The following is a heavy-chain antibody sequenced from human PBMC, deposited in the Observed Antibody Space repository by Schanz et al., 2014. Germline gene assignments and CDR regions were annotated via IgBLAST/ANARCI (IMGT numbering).Heavy chain of an antibody. CDR1: GYTFTSYA. D-gene: IGHD6-13*01. Sequence: QGQLVQSGAEVKKPGASVKVSCKASGYTFTSYAINWVRQAPGRGLEWMGGFHHEDGDTVYAQKFQGRVIMTEDTSTDTAYVELSRLTTEDTGVYYCATETSRSWFYNGVDVWGQGTTVTVSS. CDR2: FHHEDGDT. CDR3: ATETSRSWFYNGVDV. J-gene: IGHJ6*02. V-gene: IGHV1-24*01.